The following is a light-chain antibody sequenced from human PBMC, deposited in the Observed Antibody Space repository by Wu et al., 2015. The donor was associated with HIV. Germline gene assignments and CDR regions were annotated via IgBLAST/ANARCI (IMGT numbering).Light chain of an antibody. J-gene: IGKJ2*01. Sequence: AVQLTQSPPSLSASVGDRVTVTCRSSHVINSALAWYQQKPGKAPKLLIYDASHLNSGVPSRFSGTKSGTDFNLTINTVRPEDFATYYCRQFNNNPLTFGQGTKLDVK. V-gene: IGKV1D-13*01. CDR1: HVINSA. CDR3: RQFNNNPLT. CDR2: DAS.